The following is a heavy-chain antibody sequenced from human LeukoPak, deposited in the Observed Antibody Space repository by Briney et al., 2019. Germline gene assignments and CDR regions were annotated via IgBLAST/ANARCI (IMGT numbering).Heavy chain of an antibody. CDR3: ALSDDTSSYAVEY. J-gene: IGHJ4*02. D-gene: IGHD3-16*01. Sequence: GGSLRLSCAASGFTFRSYSMNWVRQAPGKGLVWVSRINSDGSSTSYADSVKGRFTISRDDAKNTLYLKMNSLRAEDTAVYYCALSDDTSSYAVEYWGQGTLVTVSS. CDR1: GFTFRSYS. CDR2: INSDGSST. V-gene: IGHV3-74*01.